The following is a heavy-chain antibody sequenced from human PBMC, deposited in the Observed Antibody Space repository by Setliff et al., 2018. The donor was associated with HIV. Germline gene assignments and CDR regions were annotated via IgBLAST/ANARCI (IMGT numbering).Heavy chain of an antibody. J-gene: IGHJ4*02. V-gene: IGHV4-61*02. CDR2: IFSSGST. D-gene: IGHD3-22*01. CDR3: ARDPLITMMVGPRFYVDY. CDR1: GGSISSGSYY. Sequence: SETLSLTCTVSGGSISSGSYYWSWIRQPAGKGLEWIGRIFSSGSTSYNPSLKSRVTMSVDTSKNQFSLRLSSVTAADTAVYYCARDPLITMMVGPRFYVDYWGQGILVRVSS.